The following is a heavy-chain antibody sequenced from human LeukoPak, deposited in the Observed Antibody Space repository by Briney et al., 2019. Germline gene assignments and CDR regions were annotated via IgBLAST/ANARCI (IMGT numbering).Heavy chain of an antibody. V-gene: IGHV3-33*01. CDR2: IWYDGSNK. Sequence: GRSLRLSCAASGFTFSSYGMHWVRQAPGKGLEWVAVIWYDGSNKYYADSVKGRFTISRDNSKNTLYLQTNSLRAEDTAVYYCARDKQAIGSGYYYYGMDVWGQGTTVTVSS. D-gene: IGHD2-15*01. CDR3: ARDKQAIGSGYYYYGMDV. CDR1: GFTFSSYG. J-gene: IGHJ6*02.